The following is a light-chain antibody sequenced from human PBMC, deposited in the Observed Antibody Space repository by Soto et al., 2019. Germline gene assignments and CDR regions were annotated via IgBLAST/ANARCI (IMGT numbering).Light chain of an antibody. CDR1: QSVSTY. CDR2: DAS. CDR3: QQRSSWPRT. J-gene: IGKJ1*01. Sequence: EIVLTQSPATLSLSPGDRATLACRASQSVSTYLAWYQQKPGQAPRVVIYDASNRATGIPPRFSGSGSGTDFTLTISSLQPEDFAVYYCQQRSSWPRTFGQGTNVEIK. V-gene: IGKV3-11*01.